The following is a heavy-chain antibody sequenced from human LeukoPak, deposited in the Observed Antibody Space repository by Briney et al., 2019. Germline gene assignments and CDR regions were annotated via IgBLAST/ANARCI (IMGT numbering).Heavy chain of an antibody. J-gene: IGHJ3*02. D-gene: IGHD3-16*02. CDR2: INPNSGGT. CDR1: GYTFTGYY. Sequence: ASVKVSCKASGYTFTGYYMHWVRQAPGQGLEWMGRINPNSGGTNYAQKFQCRVTMTRDTSISTAYMELSRLRSDDTAVYYCARDRYDYVWGSYRHDAFDIWGQGTMVTVSS. CDR3: ARDRYDYVWGSYRHDAFDI. V-gene: IGHV1-2*06.